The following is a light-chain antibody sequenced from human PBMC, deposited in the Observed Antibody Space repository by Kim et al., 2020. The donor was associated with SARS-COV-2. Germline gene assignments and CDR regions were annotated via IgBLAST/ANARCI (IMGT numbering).Light chain of an antibody. J-gene: IGLJ3*02. CDR3: QTWDTGIRV. CDR2: VDSDGSH. Sequence: QPVLTQSPSASASLGASVKLTCTLSSGHSTYAIAWHQQQPEKGPRYLMKVDSDGSHNKGDGIPDRFSGPSSGAERYLTISSLQSEDEADYYCQTWDTGIRVFGGGTKVTVL. V-gene: IGLV4-69*01. CDR1: SGHSTYA.